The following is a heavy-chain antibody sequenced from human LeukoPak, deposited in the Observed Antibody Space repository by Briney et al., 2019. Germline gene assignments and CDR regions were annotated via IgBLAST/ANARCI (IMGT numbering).Heavy chain of an antibody. CDR2: ISGSGGST. CDR1: GFTFSSYA. D-gene: IGHD5-18*01. CDR3: AKVKGGYSYGPNFDY. V-gene: IGHV3-23*01. J-gene: IGHJ4*02. Sequence: GGSLRLSCAASGFTFSSYAMSWVRQAPRKGLEWVSAISGSGGSTYYADSVKGRFTISRDNSKNTLYLQMNSLRAEDTAVYYCAKVKGGYSYGPNFDYWGQGTLVTVSS.